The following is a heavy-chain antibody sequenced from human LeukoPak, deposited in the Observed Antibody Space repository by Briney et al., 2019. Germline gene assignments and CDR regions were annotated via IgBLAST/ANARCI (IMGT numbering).Heavy chain of an antibody. V-gene: IGHV3-74*01. CDR3: ASKVEMAPSGAWAFDI. CDR2: VKSDASST. D-gene: IGHD5-24*01. Sequence: PGGSLRLSCAASGFTFSGYWMYWVRQAPGKGLVWVSGVKSDASSTYYADSVKGRFTISRDNAKNTLYLQMNSLRAEDTAVYYCASKVEMAPSGAWAFDIWGRGTMVTVSS. J-gene: IGHJ3*02. CDR1: GFTFSGYW.